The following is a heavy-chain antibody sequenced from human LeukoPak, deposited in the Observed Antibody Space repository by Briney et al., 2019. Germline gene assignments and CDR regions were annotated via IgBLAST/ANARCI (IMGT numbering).Heavy chain of an antibody. Sequence: GLEWVAVIPYDEIVKYYADSVEGRFTISRDNSKNTLYLQMNSLRVEDTAVYYCVRDNNGDYWGQGTLVTVSS. V-gene: IGHV3-30*14. J-gene: IGHJ4*02. D-gene: IGHD1/OR15-1a*01. CDR2: IPYDEIVK. CDR3: VRDNNGDY.